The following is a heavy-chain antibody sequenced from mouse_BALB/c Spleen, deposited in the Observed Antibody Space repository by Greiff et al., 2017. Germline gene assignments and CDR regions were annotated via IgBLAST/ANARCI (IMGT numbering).Heavy chain of an antibody. CDR1: GFTFSSYG. J-gene: IGHJ4*01. V-gene: IGHV5-6-3*01. D-gene: IGHD1-2*01. CDR2: INSNGGST. CDR3: ARDQSTATGLLGAMDY. Sequence: EVKLMESGGGLVQPGGSLKLSCAASGFTFSSYGMSWVRQTPDKRLELVATINSNGGSTYYPDSVKGRFTISRDNAKNTLYLQMSSLKSEDTAMYYCARDQSTATGLLGAMDYWGQGTSVTVSS.